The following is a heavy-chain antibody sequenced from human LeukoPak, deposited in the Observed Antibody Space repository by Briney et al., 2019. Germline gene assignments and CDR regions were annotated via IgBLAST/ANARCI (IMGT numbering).Heavy chain of an antibody. J-gene: IGHJ4*02. V-gene: IGHV3-23*01. Sequence: GGSLRLSCAASGFTFSTYAVNWVRQAPGKGLEWVSTISGGGDSTYYADSVKGRFTISRDNSKNTLYLQMNSLRAEDTAVYYCAKDLLPAVFDYWGQGTLVTVSS. CDR3: AKDLLPAVFDY. CDR2: ISGGGDST. CDR1: GFTFSTYA. D-gene: IGHD2-2*01.